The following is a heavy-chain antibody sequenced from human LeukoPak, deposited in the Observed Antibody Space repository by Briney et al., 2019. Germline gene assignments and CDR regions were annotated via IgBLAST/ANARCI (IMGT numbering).Heavy chain of an antibody. CDR3: ARHMKYVIGWYADY. V-gene: IGHV5-51*01. Sequence: KPGESLKISCKTSGYSLTNYWIGWVRQLPGKGLEWVGLIYPSDSDTRYSPSFQGQVTISSDKYTSTAYLQWSALKASDSAMYYCARHMKYVIGWYADYWGQGTLVTVSS. J-gene: IGHJ4*02. CDR2: IYPSDSDT. CDR1: GYSLTNYW. D-gene: IGHD6-19*01.